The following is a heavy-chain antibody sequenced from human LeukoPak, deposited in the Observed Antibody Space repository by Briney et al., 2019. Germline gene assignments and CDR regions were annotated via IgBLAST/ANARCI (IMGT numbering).Heavy chain of an antibody. CDR3: ARGVMVRGVILVYFDY. CDR2: IYHSGST. CDR1: GGSISSGGYS. J-gene: IGHJ4*02. V-gene: IGHV4-30-2*01. Sequence: SQTLSVTCAVSGGSISSGGYSWSWIRQPPGKGLEWIGYIYHSGSTYYNPSLKSRVTISVDRSKNQFSLKLSSVTAADTAVYYCARGVMVRGVILVYFDYWGQGTLVTVSS. D-gene: IGHD3-10*01.